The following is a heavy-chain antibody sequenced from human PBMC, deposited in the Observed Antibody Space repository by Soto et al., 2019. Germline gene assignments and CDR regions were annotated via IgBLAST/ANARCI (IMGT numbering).Heavy chain of an antibody. V-gene: IGHV3-21*01. CDR1: VFTFSSYT. J-gene: IGHJ4*02. Sequence: GGSLRLSCAASVFTFSSYTMNWVRQAPGKWLEWFSSITSSSSYMXXAESVKGRXPISRYNAKNSXSLQQXNLRAEDTAVYYCARDPDHYDYWCQGTLVTVSS. CDR2: ITSSSSYM. CDR3: ARDPDHYDY.